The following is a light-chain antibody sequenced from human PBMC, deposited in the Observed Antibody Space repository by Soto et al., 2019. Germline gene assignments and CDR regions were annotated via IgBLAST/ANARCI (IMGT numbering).Light chain of an antibody. Sequence: QSALTQPASVSGSPGQSITISCTGTSSDVGGYNYVSWYQQHPGNAPKLMIYEVSNRPSGTSNRFSGSKSGNTASLTISGLQAEDEADYYCSSYTTSSTLGVFGGGTKVTVL. CDR3: SSYTTSSTLGV. CDR2: EVS. CDR1: SSDVGGYNY. V-gene: IGLV2-14*01. J-gene: IGLJ2*01.